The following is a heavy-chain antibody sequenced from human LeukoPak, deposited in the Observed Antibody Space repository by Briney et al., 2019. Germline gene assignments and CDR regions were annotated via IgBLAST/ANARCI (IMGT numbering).Heavy chain of an antibody. Sequence: GSVKVSCKASGYTFTSYDINWVRQATGQGLEWMGWMNPNSGNTGYAQKFQGRVTMTRNTSISIAYMEVSSLRSEGTAVYYCARGTRGDILTGYSLGYWGQGTLVTVSS. CDR3: ARGTRGDILTGYSLGY. D-gene: IGHD3-9*01. J-gene: IGHJ4*02. CDR2: MNPNSGNT. V-gene: IGHV1-8*01. CDR1: GYTFTSYD.